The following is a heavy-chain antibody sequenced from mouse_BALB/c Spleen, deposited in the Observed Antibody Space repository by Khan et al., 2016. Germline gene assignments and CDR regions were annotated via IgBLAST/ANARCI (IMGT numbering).Heavy chain of an antibody. V-gene: IGHV1-54*01. CDR3: ASHYGSSDVGFAY. CDR1: GYAFPNVL. Sequence: QVQLQQSGADLVRPGTSVKVSCKASGYAFPNVLIDWIKQRPGQGLDWIGVINPGSGSTNYIEKFKGKATLTAQTSSSTAYMHLSSLTSDDSAVLFCASHYGSSDVGFAYWGQGTLVTDSA. J-gene: IGHJ3*01. CDR2: INPGSGST. D-gene: IGHD1-1*01.